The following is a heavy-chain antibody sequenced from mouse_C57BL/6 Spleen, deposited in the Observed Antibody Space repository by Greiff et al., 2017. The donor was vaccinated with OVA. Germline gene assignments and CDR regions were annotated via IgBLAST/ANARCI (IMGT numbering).Heavy chain of an antibody. CDR3: EGLGRVFDY. CDR2: INPNNGGT. J-gene: IGHJ2*01. CDR1: GYTFTDYY. D-gene: IGHD3-3*01. V-gene: IGHV1-26*01. Sequence: EVQLQQSGPELVKPGASVKISCKASGYTFTDYYMNWVKQSHGKSLEWIGDINPNNGGTSYNQKFKGKATLTVDKSSSTAYMELRSLTSEDSAVYYCEGLGRVFDYWGQGTTLTVSS.